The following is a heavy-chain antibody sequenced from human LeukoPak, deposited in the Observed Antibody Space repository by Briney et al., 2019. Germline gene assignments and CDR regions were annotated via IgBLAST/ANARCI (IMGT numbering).Heavy chain of an antibody. CDR3: ARSVGTTGEHFYFNY. CDR2: TYYRSKWYN. CDR1: GDSVSSNRAA. J-gene: IGHJ4*02. Sequence: SQTLSLTCAISGDSVSSNRAAWDWIRQSPSRGLEWLGRTYYRSKWYNVYAVSVKSRITINPDTSKNQFSLQLNSVTPEDTAVYYCARSVGTTGEHFYFNYWDQGTLVTVSS. D-gene: IGHD2-21*02. V-gene: IGHV6-1*01.